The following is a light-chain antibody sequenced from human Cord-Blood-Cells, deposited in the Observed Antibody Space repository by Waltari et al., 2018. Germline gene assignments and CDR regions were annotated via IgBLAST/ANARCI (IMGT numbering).Light chain of an antibody. V-gene: IGLV2-14*01. CDR2: DVS. CDR1: SSDVGGYNY. J-gene: IGLJ2*01. Sequence: QSALTQPASVSGSPGQSITIPCTGTSSDVGGYNYVPWYQQHPGKAPKLMIYDVSKRPSGVSNRFCSSKSGNTASMTISGLQAEDEADYYCSSYTSSSTLVFGGGTKLTVL. CDR3: SSYTSSSTLV.